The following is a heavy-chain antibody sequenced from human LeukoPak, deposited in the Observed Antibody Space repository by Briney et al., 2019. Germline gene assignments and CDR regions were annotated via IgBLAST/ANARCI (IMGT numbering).Heavy chain of an antibody. CDR2: ISNSGST. Sequence: ASETLSLTCNVSGDSISYYYWTWIRQPPGRGLEWIGSISNSGSTNYNPSLKSRVTISVDTSKNQISLKLSSVTAADTAVYYCARSRDGYNLGYWGQGTLVTVSS. V-gene: IGHV4-59*01. J-gene: IGHJ4*02. CDR3: ARSRDGYNLGY. CDR1: GDSISYYY. D-gene: IGHD5-24*01.